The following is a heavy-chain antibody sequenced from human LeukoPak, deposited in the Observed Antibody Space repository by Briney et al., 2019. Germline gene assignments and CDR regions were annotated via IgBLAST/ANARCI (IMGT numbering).Heavy chain of an antibody. V-gene: IGHV3-23*01. CDR1: GFTFSSYA. CDR2: ISGSGGST. CDR3: ARLAVGSVAAYYYYGMDV. Sequence: GGSLRLSCAASGFTFSSYAMSWVRQAPGKGLGWVSAISGSGGSTYYADSVKGRFTISRDNSKNTLYLQMNSLRAEDTAVYYCARLAVGSVAAYYYYGMDVWGQGTTVTVSS. J-gene: IGHJ6*02. D-gene: IGHD2-15*01.